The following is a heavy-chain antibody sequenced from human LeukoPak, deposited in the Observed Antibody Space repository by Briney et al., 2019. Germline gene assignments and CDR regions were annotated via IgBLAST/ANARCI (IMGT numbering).Heavy chain of an antibody. CDR3: AKGVWFGDQPASDY. J-gene: IGHJ4*02. CDR2: IRYDASNK. CDR1: GFTFSNYG. V-gene: IGHV3-30*02. Sequence: GGSLRLSCAASGFTFSNYGMHWVRQAPGKGLEWVAFIRYDASNKYYAGSVKGRFTISRDNSKNTLYLQMNSLRAEDTAVYYCAKGVWFGDQPASDYWGQGTLVTVSS. D-gene: IGHD3-10*01.